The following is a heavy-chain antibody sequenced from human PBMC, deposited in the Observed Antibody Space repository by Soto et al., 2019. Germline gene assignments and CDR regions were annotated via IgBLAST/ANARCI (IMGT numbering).Heavy chain of an antibody. CDR3: TREDYGSAFDI. CDR1: GGSISGYY. D-gene: IGHD4-17*01. Sequence: QVPLQESGPGLVKPSETLSLTCSVSGGSISGYYWSWIRQPPGKGLEWIGYVYYSGSTNYNPSLKTRVTISVDTSKNQFSLKLSSVTAADTAVYYCTREDYGSAFDIWGQGTMVTVSS. CDR2: VYYSGST. J-gene: IGHJ3*02. V-gene: IGHV4-59*01.